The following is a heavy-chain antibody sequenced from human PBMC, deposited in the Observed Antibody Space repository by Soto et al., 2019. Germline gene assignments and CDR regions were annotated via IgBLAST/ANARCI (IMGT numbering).Heavy chain of an antibody. D-gene: IGHD3-16*02. CDR2: IVPSLDTT. J-gene: IGHJ6*02. V-gene: IGHV1-69*11. CDR1: GGTFSSSG. Sequence: QVHLVQSGTEVKKPGSSVKVSCKASGGTFSSSGFSWVRQAPGQGLEWMGMIVPSLDTTNYAQKFQARVTNSADEVKGTAYMELRSLRSEDTAVYYCARWPQPRYTADPYAVDVWGQGTRVIVSS. CDR3: ARWPQPRYTADPYAVDV.